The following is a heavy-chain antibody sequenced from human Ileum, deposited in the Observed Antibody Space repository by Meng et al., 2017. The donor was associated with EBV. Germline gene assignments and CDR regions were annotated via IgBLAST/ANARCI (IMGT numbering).Heavy chain of an antibody. D-gene: IGHD4-17*01. CDR2: IYYRGNT. Sequence: LRRRDSGLGRVKPPVTLSLTCTVSGGSISTVNVYWGWIRQSPGKALECIGTIYYRGNTFYNPSLKSRLTISIDTSKNEFSLTLRSVTAADTALYYCASAYDYGDYEAFAYWGPGSLVTVSS. CDR3: ASAYDYGDYEAFAY. CDR1: GGSISTVNVY. J-gene: IGHJ4*02. V-gene: IGHV4-39*07.